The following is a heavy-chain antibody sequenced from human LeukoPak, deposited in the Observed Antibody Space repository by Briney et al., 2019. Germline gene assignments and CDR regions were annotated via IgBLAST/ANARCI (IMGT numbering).Heavy chain of an antibody. D-gene: IGHD2-8*01. CDR1: GGSFSGYY. V-gene: IGHV4-34*01. CDR2: INHSGST. Sequence: SETLSLTCAVYGGSFSGYYWSWIRRPPGKGLEWIGEINHSGSTNYNPSLKSRVTISVDTSKNQFSLKLSSVTAADTAVYYCARGTPHIVLMVYARRRWFDPWGQGTLVTVSS. CDR3: ARGTPHIVLMVYARRRWFDP. J-gene: IGHJ5*02.